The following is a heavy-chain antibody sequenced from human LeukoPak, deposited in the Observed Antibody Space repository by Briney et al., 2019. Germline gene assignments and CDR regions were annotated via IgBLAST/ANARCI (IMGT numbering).Heavy chain of an antibody. J-gene: IGHJ4*02. CDR2: ISYDGTNK. Sequence: PGGSLRLSCAASGFTFSNYDMHWVRQAPGKGLEWVAVISYDGTNKYYADSVKGRFTISRDNSKNTLHLQMNSLRAEDTAVYYSAKDGRGNEAPFDYWGQGTLVTVSS. CDR3: AKDGRGNEAPFDY. V-gene: IGHV3-30*18. CDR1: GFTFSNYD.